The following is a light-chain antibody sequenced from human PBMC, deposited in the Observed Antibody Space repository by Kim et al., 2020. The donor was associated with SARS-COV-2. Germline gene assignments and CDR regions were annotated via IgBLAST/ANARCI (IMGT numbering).Light chain of an antibody. CDR1: QSISIN. CDR3: QQYNDWLPIN. CDR2: GAS. Sequence: EIVMTQSPATLSVSPGERVTLSCRASQSISINLAWYHQKPGQAPRLLLYGASSRASGITARFSGSGSGTEFTLTISSLQAEDFAVYYCQQYNDWLPINFGQGTRREI. V-gene: IGKV3-15*01. J-gene: IGKJ5*01.